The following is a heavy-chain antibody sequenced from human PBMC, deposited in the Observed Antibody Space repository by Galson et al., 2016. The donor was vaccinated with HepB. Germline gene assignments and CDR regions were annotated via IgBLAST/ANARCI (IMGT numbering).Heavy chain of an antibody. CDR1: GFTFSNYS. Sequence: SLRLSCAASGFTFSNYSMNWVRQAPGKGLEWVSSITSRSFRYYADSVKGRFTISRDNAKNSLHLQMNSLRPEDTAVYYCARDGALWFGETSFDFWGQGTLVTVSS. D-gene: IGHD3-10*01. V-gene: IGHV3-21*01. CDR2: ITSRSFR. CDR3: ARDGALWFGETSFDF. J-gene: IGHJ4*02.